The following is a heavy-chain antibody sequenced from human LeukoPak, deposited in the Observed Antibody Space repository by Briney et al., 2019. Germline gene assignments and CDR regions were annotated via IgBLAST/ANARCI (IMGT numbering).Heavy chain of an antibody. Sequence: SETLSLTCTVSGGSISSSSYYWAWIRQPPGKGLQWIGSIYYSGSTYYNPSLKSRVTISVDTSKNHFSLKLSSVTAADTAVYYCARVIQRIGGYYYYMDVWGKGTTVTVSS. D-gene: IGHD5-18*01. V-gene: IGHV4-39*07. CDR1: GGSISSSSYY. CDR2: IYYSGST. CDR3: ARVIQRIGGYYYYMDV. J-gene: IGHJ6*03.